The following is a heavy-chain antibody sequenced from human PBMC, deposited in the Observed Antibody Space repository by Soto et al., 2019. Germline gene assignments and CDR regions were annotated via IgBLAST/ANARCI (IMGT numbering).Heavy chain of an antibody. D-gene: IGHD3-22*01. CDR2: ISGSGGST. CDR3: ARSASYYDSSGPGRNY. CDR1: GFTFSSYA. V-gene: IGHV3-23*01. J-gene: IGHJ4*02. Sequence: EVQLLESGGGLVQPGGSLRLSCAASGFTFSSYAMSWVRQAPGKGLEWVSAISGSGGSTYYADSVKGRFTISRDNSKNTLYLQINSLRAEDTAVYYCARSASYYDSSGPGRNYWGQGTLVTVSS.